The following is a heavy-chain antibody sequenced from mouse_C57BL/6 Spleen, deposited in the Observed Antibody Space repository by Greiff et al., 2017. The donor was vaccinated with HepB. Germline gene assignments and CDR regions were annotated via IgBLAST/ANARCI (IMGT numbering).Heavy chain of an antibody. V-gene: IGHV1-50*01. CDR3: ARRGSNVYFDY. J-gene: IGHJ2*01. CDR2: IDPSDSYT. D-gene: IGHD1-1*01. Sequence: QVQLQQPGAELVKPGASVKLSCKASGYTFTSYWMQWVKQRPGQGLEWIGEIDPSDSYTNYNQKFKGKATLTVDTSSSTAYMQLSSLTSEDSAVYYCARRGSNVYFDYWGQGTTLTVSS. CDR1: GYTFTSYW.